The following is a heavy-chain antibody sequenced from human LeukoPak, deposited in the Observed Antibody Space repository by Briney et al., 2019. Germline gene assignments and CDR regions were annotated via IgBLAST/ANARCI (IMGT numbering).Heavy chain of an antibody. CDR3: ARQTYAYYYDSSGYSPLDP. D-gene: IGHD3-22*01. Sequence: GASVKVSCKASGGPFSSLAIYWVRQAPGQGLERMGRIIPILGIANYAQKFQGRVTITADKSTSTAYMELSSLRSEDTAVYYCARQTYAYYYDSSGYSPLDPWGQGTLVTVSS. CDR1: GGPFSSLA. V-gene: IGHV1-69*04. J-gene: IGHJ5*02. CDR2: IIPILGIA.